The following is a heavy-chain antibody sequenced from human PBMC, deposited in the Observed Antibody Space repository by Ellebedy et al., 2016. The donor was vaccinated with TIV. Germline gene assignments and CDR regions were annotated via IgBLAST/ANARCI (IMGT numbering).Heavy chain of an antibody. V-gene: IGHV3-23*01. Sequence: GGSLRLXCAASGFTFDGYAMNWVRQAPGKGLEWVSGITGGGSNTYYADSVRGRFTISRDNSRNSLFLQMNSLRVEDTAVYYCVRDFDYWGQGTLVTVSS. CDR1: GFTFDGYA. CDR3: VRDFDY. CDR2: ITGGGSNT. J-gene: IGHJ4*02.